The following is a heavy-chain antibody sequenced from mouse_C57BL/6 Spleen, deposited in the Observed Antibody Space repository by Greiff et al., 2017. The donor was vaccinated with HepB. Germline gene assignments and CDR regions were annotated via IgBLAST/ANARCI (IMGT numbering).Heavy chain of an antibody. CDR2: IYPRSGNT. Sequence: VQRVESGAELARPGASVKLSCKASGYTFTSYGISWVKQRTGQGLEWIGEIYPRSGNTYYNEKFKGKATLTADKSSSTAYMELRSLTSEDSAVYFCARGDLRDYFDYWGQGTTLTVSS. V-gene: IGHV1-81*01. J-gene: IGHJ2*01. CDR1: GYTFTSYG. CDR3: ARGDLRDYFDY. D-gene: IGHD1-1*01.